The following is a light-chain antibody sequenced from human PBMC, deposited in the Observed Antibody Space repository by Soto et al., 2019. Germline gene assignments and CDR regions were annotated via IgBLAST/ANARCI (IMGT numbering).Light chain of an antibody. CDR1: QSVSRN. Sequence: EIVMTQSPATLSVSPGERVTLSCRASQSVSRNLAWYQQKPGQAPRLLIHGASTRATGIPDRFSGSGSGAEFTLTISRLEPEDFAVYYCQQYGSSSRTFGQGTKVEIK. CDR2: GAS. CDR3: QQYGSSSRT. V-gene: IGKV3D-15*01. J-gene: IGKJ1*01.